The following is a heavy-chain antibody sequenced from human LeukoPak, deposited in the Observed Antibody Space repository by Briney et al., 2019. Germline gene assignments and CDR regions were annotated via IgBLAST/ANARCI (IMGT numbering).Heavy chain of an antibody. Sequence: RSRGSLRLSCAASGFSFSVYWMHWVRQAPGKGPAWVSRIKTDGSITDYADFVKGRFTISRDNAKNTLYLQMNSLRAEDTAVYYCAREAYDYVWGSYRSFAFDYWGQGTLVTVSS. CDR2: IKTDGSIT. V-gene: IGHV3-74*01. CDR3: AREAYDYVWGSYRSFAFDY. D-gene: IGHD3-16*02. J-gene: IGHJ4*02. CDR1: GFSFSVYW.